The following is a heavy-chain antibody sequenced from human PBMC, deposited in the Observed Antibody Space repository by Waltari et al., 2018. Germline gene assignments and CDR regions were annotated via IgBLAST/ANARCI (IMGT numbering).Heavy chain of an antibody. Sequence: QVQLQQWGAGLLKPSETLSLTCAVYGGSFSGYYWSWIRQPPGKGLEWIGEINHSGSTNSNPSLKSRVTISVDTSKNQFSLKLSSVTAADTAVYYCAREANKIAAAAPGYFDYWGQGTLVTVSS. CDR1: GGSFSGYY. V-gene: IGHV4-34*01. CDR2: INHSGST. J-gene: IGHJ4*02. D-gene: IGHD6-13*01. CDR3: AREANKIAAAAPGYFDY.